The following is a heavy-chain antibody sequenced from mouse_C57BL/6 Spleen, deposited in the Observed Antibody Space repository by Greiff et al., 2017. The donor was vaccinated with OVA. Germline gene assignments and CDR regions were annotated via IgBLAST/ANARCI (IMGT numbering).Heavy chain of an antibody. J-gene: IGHJ1*03. Sequence: QVQLKQPGAELVKPGASVKMSCKASGYTFTSYWITWVKQRPGQGLEWIGDIYPGSGSTNYNEKFKSKATMTVDTSSSTAYMQLSSLTSEDSAVYYCARNRRNYVGYFDVWGTGTTVTVSS. D-gene: IGHD2-1*01. V-gene: IGHV1-55*01. CDR1: GYTFTSYW. CDR3: ARNRRNYVGYFDV. CDR2: IYPGSGST.